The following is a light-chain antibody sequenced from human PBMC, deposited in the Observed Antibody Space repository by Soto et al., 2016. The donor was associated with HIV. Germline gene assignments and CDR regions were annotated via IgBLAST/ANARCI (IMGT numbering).Light chain of an antibody. Sequence: DIQLTQSPSFLSASVGDRVTITCRASQGISSYLAWYQQQPGKAPKLLIYAVSILQSGVPSRFSGSGSGTEFTLTISSLQPEDFATYYCQQYHSTPLTFGGGTKVEIK. J-gene: IGKJ4*01. CDR1: QGISSY. CDR2: AVS. CDR3: QQYHSTPLT. V-gene: IGKV1-9*01.